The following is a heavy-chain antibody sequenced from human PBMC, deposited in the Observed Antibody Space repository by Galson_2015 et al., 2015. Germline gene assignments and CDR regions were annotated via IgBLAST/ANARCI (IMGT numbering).Heavy chain of an antibody. CDR2: TYYRSKWFN. CDR1: GDSVSSNSAT. D-gene: IGHD3-10*01. J-gene: IGHJ4*02. V-gene: IGHV6-1*01. Sequence: CAISGDSVSSNSATWNWIRQSPSRGLEWLGRTYYRSKWFNDYAVSVKSRITITPDTSSTQFSLQLNSVTPEDTAVYSCARYRADSFDYWGQGALVIVSS. CDR3: ARYRADSFDY.